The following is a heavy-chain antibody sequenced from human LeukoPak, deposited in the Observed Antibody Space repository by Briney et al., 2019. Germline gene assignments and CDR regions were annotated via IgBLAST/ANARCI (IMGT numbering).Heavy chain of an antibody. J-gene: IGHJ5*02. V-gene: IGHV1-2*02. Sequence: ASVEVSCKASGYTFTGYYMHWVRQAPGQGLEWMGWINPNSGGTNYAQKFQGRVTMTRDTSISTAYMELSRLRSDDTAVYYCARGDYDILTGYPNWFDPWGQGTLVTVSS. CDR2: INPNSGGT. CDR3: ARGDYDILTGYPNWFDP. D-gene: IGHD3-9*01. CDR1: GYTFTGYY.